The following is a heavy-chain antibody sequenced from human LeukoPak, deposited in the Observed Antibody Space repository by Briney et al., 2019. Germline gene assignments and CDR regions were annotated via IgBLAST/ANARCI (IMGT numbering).Heavy chain of an antibody. J-gene: IGHJ4*02. D-gene: IGHD4-23*01. V-gene: IGHV3-33*01. Sequence: GGSLRLSCAASGFTFSSYGMHWVRQAPGKGLEWVAVIWYDGSNKYYADSVKGRFTISRDNSKNTLYLQMNSLRAEDTAVYYCVRGHGNSAGVDYWGQGTLVTVSS. CDR2: IWYDGSNK. CDR1: GFTFSSYG. CDR3: VRGHGNSAGVDY.